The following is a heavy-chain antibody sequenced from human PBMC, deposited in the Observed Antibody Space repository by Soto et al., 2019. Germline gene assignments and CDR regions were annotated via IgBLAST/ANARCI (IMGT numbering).Heavy chain of an antibody. Sequence: QPGGSLRLSCAASGFTFINYGMHWVRQAPGKGLEWVAVVSYDGSHKYYADSVKGRFTISRDSSKNTLYLQMNSLRAEDTAMYYCAKTIRRSLPELDYWGQGTLVTVSS. J-gene: IGHJ4*02. V-gene: IGHV3-30*18. CDR3: AKTIRRSLPELDY. CDR1: GFTFINYG. D-gene: IGHD3-10*01. CDR2: VSYDGSHK.